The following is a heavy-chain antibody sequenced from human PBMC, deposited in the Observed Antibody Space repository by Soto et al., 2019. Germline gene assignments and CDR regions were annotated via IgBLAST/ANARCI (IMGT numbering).Heavy chain of an antibody. CDR3: TRGGSNTWRFDP. CDR2: IRRKVNSYAT. V-gene: IGHV3-73*01. J-gene: IGHJ5*02. D-gene: IGHD7-27*01. CDR1: GFIFSDSV. Sequence: EVQLVESGGGLVQPGNSLQLSCAASGFIFSDSVIHWVRQAPGKSLEWVGRIRRKVNSYATAYTASVNGRFAISRDDSRDTAYLQMNSLQVEDTALYYCTRGGSNTWRFDPWGQGTLVIVSS.